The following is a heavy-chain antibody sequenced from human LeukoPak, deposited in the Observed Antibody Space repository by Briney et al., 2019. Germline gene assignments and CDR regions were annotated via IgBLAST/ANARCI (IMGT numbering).Heavy chain of an antibody. CDR3: AGSSGYYRGGTDY. CDR2: IYYSGST. J-gene: IGHJ4*02. Sequence: ASVTLSLTCTVSVGPISSYYWSCMRQPPGKGLEWLGYIYYSGSTNYNTSLKSRITISVDTSKNQCSLKLSSVTAADTAVYYCAGSSGYYRGGTDYWGQGTLVTVSS. V-gene: IGHV4-59*01. CDR1: VGPISSYY. D-gene: IGHD3-22*01.